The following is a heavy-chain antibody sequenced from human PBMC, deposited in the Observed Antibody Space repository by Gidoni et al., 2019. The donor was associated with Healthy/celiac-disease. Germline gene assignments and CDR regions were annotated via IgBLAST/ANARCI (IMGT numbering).Heavy chain of an antibody. V-gene: IGHV3-20*04. J-gene: IGHJ3*02. CDR1: GFTFVDYG. CDR3: ARAEAPRYCSSTSCYDDAFDI. CDR2: INWNGGST. Sequence: EVQLVESGGGVVRPGGSLRLSCAASGFTFVDYGMSWVRQAPGKGLEWVSGINWNGGSTGYADSVKGRFTISRDNAKNSLYLQMNSLRAEDTALYYCARAEAPRYCSSTSCYDDAFDIWGQGTMVTVSS. D-gene: IGHD2-2*01.